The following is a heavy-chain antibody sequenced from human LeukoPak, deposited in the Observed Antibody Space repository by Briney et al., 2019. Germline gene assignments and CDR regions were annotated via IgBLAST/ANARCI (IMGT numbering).Heavy chain of an antibody. D-gene: IGHD6-13*01. Sequence: SETLSLTCAVYGGSFSGYYWSWIRQPPGKGLEWIGEINHSGSTNYNPSLKSRVTISVDTSKNQFSLKLSSVTAADTAVYYCARGRSSWYCSFIVTLFDYWGQGTLVTVSS. CDR1: GGSFSGYY. CDR2: INHSGST. CDR3: ARGRSSWYCSFIVTLFDY. J-gene: IGHJ4*02. V-gene: IGHV4-34*01.